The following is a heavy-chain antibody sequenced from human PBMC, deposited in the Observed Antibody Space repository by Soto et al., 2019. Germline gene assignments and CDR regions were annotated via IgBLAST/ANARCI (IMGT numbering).Heavy chain of an antibody. V-gene: IGHV1-18*01. CDR3: ATRYCSGGSCYDWFDP. J-gene: IGHJ5*02. D-gene: IGHD2-15*01. CDR1: GYTFTSYG. Sequence: ASVKVSCKASGYTFTSYGISWVRQAPGQGLEWMGWISAYNGNTNYAQKLKGRVTMTTDTSTSTAYMELRSLRSDDTAVYYCATRYCSGGSCYDWFDPWGQGTLVTVSS. CDR2: ISAYNGNT.